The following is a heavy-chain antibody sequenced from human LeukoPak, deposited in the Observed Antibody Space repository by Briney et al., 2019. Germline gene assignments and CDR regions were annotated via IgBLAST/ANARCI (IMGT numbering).Heavy chain of an antibody. CDR1: GSTFSSYS. CDR3: ASSGSYQTPFDP. D-gene: IGHD1-26*01. J-gene: IGHJ5*02. Sequence: GGSLRLSCAASGSTFSSYSMNWVRQAPGKGLEWVSYISSSSSTIYCADSVKGRFTISRDNAKNSLYLQMNSQRAEDTAVYYCASSGSYQTPFDPWGQGTLVTVSS. V-gene: IGHV3-48*04. CDR2: ISSSSSTI.